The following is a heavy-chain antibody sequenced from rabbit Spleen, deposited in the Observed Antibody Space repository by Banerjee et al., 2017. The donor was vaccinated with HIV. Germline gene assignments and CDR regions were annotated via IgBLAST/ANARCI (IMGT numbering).Heavy chain of an antibody. V-gene: IGHV1S45*01. CDR1: GFSFSDRDV. D-gene: IGHD1-1*01. J-gene: IGHJ4*01. Sequence: QEQLVESGGGLVKPEGSLTLTCKASGFSFSDRDVMCWVRQAPGKGLQWIACINVYTGKPVYATWAKGRFTISRTSSTTVTLQMTSLTAADTATYFCARDLTSVVGWNFNLWGPGPRHRL. CDR3: ARDLTSVVGWNFNL. CDR2: INVYTGKP.